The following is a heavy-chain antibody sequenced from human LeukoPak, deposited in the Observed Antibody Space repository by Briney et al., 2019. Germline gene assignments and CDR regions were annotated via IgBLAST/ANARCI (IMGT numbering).Heavy chain of an antibody. V-gene: IGHV4-34*01. Sequence: SETLSLTCAVYGGSFSGYYWRWIRQPPGKGLEWIGEINHSGSTNYNPSLKSRVTISVDTSKNQFSLKLSSVTAADTAVYYCARTWAAKRGYSYGSWDYWGQGTLVTVSS. CDR1: GGSFSGYY. D-gene: IGHD5-18*01. J-gene: IGHJ4*02. CDR3: ARTWAAKRGYSYGSWDY. CDR2: INHSGST.